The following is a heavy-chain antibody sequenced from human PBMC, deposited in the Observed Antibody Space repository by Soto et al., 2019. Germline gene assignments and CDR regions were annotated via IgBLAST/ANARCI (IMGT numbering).Heavy chain of an antibody. V-gene: IGHV3-64*01. J-gene: IGHJ6*03. CDR3: ARDVGDYIWGSYRYIYYYYYMDV. CDR1: GFTFSSYA. CDR2: ISSNGGST. D-gene: IGHD3-16*02. Sequence: GGSLRLSCAASGFTFSSYAMHWVRQAPGKGLEYVSAISSNGGSTYYANSVKGRFTISRDNSKNTLYLQMGSLRAEDMAVYYCARDVGDYIWGSYRYIYYYYYMDVWGKGTTVTVSS.